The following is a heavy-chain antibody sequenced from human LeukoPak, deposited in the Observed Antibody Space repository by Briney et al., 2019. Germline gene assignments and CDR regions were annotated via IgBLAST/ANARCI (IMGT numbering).Heavy chain of an antibody. Sequence: GGSLRLSCAASGFTFSTYGFSWVRQAPGKGLEWVAYIQYDRTNEQYAHSVKGRFRISRDNSNNILYLQMNSLRTEDTAVYYCAKDRCSNGIGCYYYYMEVWGKGTTVTISS. CDR2: IQYDRTNE. V-gene: IGHV3-30*02. CDR3: AKDRCSNGIGCYYYYMEV. CDR1: GFTFSTYG. D-gene: IGHD2-8*01. J-gene: IGHJ6*03.